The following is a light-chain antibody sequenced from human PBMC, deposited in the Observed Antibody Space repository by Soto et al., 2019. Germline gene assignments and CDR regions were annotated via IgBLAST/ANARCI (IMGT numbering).Light chain of an antibody. V-gene: IGKV3-20*01. CDR2: GAS. CDR3: QQHGSSALT. CDR1: ESVSGIY. J-gene: IGKJ4*01. Sequence: EIVLTQSAGTRSXSPGXGXXRXXXXRESVSGIYLAWYQQKPGKAPRLLIYGASRRPTCIPDRFGGSGSGTDFTLRISRLKRQDFAVYYCQQHGSSALTFGGGSKV.